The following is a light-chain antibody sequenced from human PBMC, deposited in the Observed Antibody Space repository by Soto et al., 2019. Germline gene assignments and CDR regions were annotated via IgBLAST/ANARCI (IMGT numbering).Light chain of an antibody. CDR3: QQYGSSGK. V-gene: IGKV3-20*01. CDR2: DTS. J-gene: IGKJ1*01. CDR1: QSVSNF. Sequence: EIVLTQSPGTLSLSPGKGATLSCRASQSVSNFLAWYQQKPGQAPRLLIYDTSNRATGIPDRFSGSGSGTDFTLTISRLEPEDFAVYYCQQYGSSGKFGQGTKVDIK.